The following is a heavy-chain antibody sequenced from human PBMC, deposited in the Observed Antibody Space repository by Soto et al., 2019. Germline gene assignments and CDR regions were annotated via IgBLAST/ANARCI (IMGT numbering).Heavy chain of an antibody. Sequence: DVQLAESGGSLVQPGGSLRLSCAASGFSFSNSWMPWVRQAPGKGLEWVANIKPDGSEKYCVDSVKGRFTISRDNAKSSLYLQMNNLRAEDTAVYYCGRDMDYWGQGTLVTVSS. CDR1: GFSFSNSW. CDR3: GRDMDY. V-gene: IGHV3-7*01. CDR2: IKPDGSEK. J-gene: IGHJ4*02.